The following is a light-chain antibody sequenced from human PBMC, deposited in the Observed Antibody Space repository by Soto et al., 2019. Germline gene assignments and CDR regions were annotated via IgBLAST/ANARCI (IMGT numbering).Light chain of an antibody. CDR3: RSYTTRSPFV. Sequence: QSALAQPASVSGSPGQSITISCTGTSSDVGRYDFVSWFQQHPGKAPKLMIYDVSIRPSGVSDHFSGSKSGNTASLTISGLQAEDEADYYCRSYTTRSPFVFGTGTKLTVL. J-gene: IGLJ1*01. CDR2: DVS. CDR1: SSDVGRYDF. V-gene: IGLV2-14*01.